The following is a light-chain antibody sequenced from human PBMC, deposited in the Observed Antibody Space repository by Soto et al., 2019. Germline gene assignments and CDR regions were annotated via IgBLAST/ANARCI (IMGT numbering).Light chain of an antibody. CDR1: QSVTSNY. V-gene: IGKV3-20*01. J-gene: IGKJ2*01. Sequence: EIVLTQSPGTLSLSPGERATLSCRASQSVTSNYLAWYQQKPGQAPRLLVYGASSRATGISDRFSGSGSGTDFTLTINRLEPEDFAVYYCQQYGSSLYTFGQGTKVDIK. CDR2: GAS. CDR3: QQYGSSLYT.